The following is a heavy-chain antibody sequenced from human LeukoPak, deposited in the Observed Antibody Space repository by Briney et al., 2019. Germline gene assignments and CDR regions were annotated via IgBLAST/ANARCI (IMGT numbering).Heavy chain of an antibody. CDR2: IYYSGST. Sequence: SETLSLTCTVSGDSISSSSYYGGWIRQPRGEGVEWIVSIYYSGSTYYNPSLKSRVTISVYTSKKQFSLKLSSVTAAGPALYYCATWADPATGVAAIGIAFDYWGQGTLVTVSS. CDR1: GDSISSSSYY. J-gene: IGHJ4*02. V-gene: IGHV4-39*07. CDR3: ATWADPATGVAAIGIAFDY. D-gene: IGHD2-21*01.